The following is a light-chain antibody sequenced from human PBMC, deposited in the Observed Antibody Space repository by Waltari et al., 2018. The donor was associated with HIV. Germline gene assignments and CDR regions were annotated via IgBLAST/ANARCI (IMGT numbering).Light chain of an antibody. J-gene: IGLJ2*01. CDR3: SSYAGSNNLVI. CDR2: EVT. Sequence: QSALTQPPSASGSPGQSVPISCTGTSNDVGGYDSVSWYQQHPGKAPKVMIYEVTKRPSGVPDRFSGSKSDNTASLTVSGLQAEDEAEYYCSSYAGSNNLVIFGGGTKLTVL. V-gene: IGLV2-8*01. CDR1: SNDVGGYDS.